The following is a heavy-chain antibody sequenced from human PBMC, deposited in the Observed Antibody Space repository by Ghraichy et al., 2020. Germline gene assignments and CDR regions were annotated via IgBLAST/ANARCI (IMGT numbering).Heavy chain of an antibody. V-gene: IGHV4-59*01. J-gene: IGHJ5*02. CDR2: IYHNGRT. CDR1: GDSLNNYY. Sequence: XETLSLTCTVSGDSLNNYYWSWIRQAPGKGLEWIGSIYHNGRTKYNPSLKSRVTMSVDTSKNQFSLSLTSVTAADTAVFYCARDQEWRASSFGFDPWGQGTLVSVSP. CDR3: ARDQEWRASSFGFDP. D-gene: IGHD2-2*01.